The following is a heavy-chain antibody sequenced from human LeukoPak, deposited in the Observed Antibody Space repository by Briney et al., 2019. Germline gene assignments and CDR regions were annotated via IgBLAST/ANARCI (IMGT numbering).Heavy chain of an antibody. CDR3: ARHGGYCSSTSCYSDWFDP. V-gene: IGHV5-51*01. CDR2: IYPGDSDT. CDR1: GYSFTNYW. J-gene: IGHJ5*02. D-gene: IGHD2-2*01. Sequence: GESLKISCKGSGYSFTNYWIGWVRQMPGKGLEWMGIIYPGDSDTRYSPSFQGQVTISADKPISTAYLQWSSLKASDTAMYYCARHGGYCSSTSCYSDWFDPWGQGTLVTVSS.